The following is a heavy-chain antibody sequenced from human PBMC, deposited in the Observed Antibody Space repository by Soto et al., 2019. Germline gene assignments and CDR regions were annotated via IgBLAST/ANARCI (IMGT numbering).Heavy chain of an antibody. V-gene: IGHV1-69*06. CDR3: ARDPGKYDFWSHYGMDV. D-gene: IGHD3-3*01. J-gene: IGHJ6*02. CDR2: IIPLSGTA. Sequence: VGQSPRKLLEWMGGIIPLSGTANYAQKFQGRVTITADKSTSTAYMELSSLRSEDTAVYYCARDPGKYDFWSHYGMDVWGQGTTVTVSS.